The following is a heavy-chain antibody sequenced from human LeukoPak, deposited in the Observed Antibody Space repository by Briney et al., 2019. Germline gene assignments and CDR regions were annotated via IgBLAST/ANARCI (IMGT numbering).Heavy chain of an antibody. CDR1: GFTFSSYG. CDR2: ISYDGSNK. CDR3: AKDRIDY. Sequence: GGSLRLSCAASGFTFSSYGMHWVRQAPGKGLEWVAVISYDGSNKYYADSVKGRFTISRDNSKNTLYLQMNSLRAEDTAVYYCAKDRIDYWGQGTLVTVFS. V-gene: IGHV3-30*18. J-gene: IGHJ4*02.